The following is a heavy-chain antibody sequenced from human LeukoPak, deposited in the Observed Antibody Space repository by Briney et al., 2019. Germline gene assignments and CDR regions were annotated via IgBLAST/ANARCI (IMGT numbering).Heavy chain of an antibody. V-gene: IGHV4-38-2*02. CDR2: IYHSGST. Sequence: PPETLSLTCTISGYTISSGYQWGWIRQPPGKGLEWIGNIYHSGSTYYNPSLKSRVTMSVDTSKNQFSLQLNSVTPEDTAVYYCARDQTDIAPNDYWGQGTLVTVSS. CDR1: GYTISSGYQ. CDR3: ARDQTDIAPNDY. D-gene: IGHD5-12*01. J-gene: IGHJ4*02.